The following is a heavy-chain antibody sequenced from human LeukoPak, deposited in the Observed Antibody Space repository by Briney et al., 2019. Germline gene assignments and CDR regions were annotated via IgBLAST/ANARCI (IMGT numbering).Heavy chain of an antibody. CDR1: GFTFSGSA. CDR3: TRRDDTLSGYSDTDY. D-gene: IGHD3-9*01. CDR2: IRSKANSYAT. J-gene: IGHJ4*02. V-gene: IGHV3-73*01. Sequence: GGSLRLSCAASGFTFSGSAMHWVRQASGKGLEWVGRIRSKANSYATAYAASVIGRFTISRDDSKETAYLQMNSLKTEDTAVYCCTRRDDTLSGYSDTDYWGQGTLVTVSS.